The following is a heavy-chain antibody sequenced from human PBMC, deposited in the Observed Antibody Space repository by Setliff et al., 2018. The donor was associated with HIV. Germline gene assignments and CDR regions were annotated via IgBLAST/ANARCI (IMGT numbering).Heavy chain of an antibody. CDR2: ISDSATT. CDR3: ARVPRITTLRNAFDI. V-gene: IGHV4-39*07. Sequence: PSETLSLTCAVSGGAITNSRHYWVWIRQSPGKGLEWIGTRISDSATTSVNPSLKSRVTISIDTSKNQFSLKLSSVTAADTAIYYCARVPRITTLRNAFDIWGQGTMVTVSS. D-gene: IGHD3-3*01. J-gene: IGHJ3*02. CDR1: GGAITNSRHY.